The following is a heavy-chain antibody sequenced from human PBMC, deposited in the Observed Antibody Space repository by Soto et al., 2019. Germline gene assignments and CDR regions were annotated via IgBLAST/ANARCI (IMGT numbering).Heavy chain of an antibody. V-gene: IGHV3-23*01. CDR3: ARGTETSTSCPDY. J-gene: IGHJ4*02. Sequence: PGGSLRLSCAASGFIFSSCAMNWVRQAPGKGLEWVSDISAGGGSTVYADSVKGRFSISRDNSKNTLYLQMNSLSAEDTAIYYCARGTETSTSCPDYWGRGTLVTVSS. D-gene: IGHD2-2*01. CDR1: GFIFSSCA. CDR2: ISAGGGST.